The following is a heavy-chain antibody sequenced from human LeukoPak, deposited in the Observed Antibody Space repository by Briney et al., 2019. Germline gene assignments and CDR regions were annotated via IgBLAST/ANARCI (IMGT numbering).Heavy chain of an antibody. J-gene: IGHJ6*02. CDR1: GYTFTGYY. Sequence: ASVKVSCKASGYTFTGYYMRWVRQAPGQGLEWMGWINPNSGGTNYAQKFQGRVTMTRDMSISTAYMELSRLRSDDTAVYYCARDQRDYGKGGDYYYYYGMDVWGQGTTVTVSS. V-gene: IGHV1-2*02. CDR3: ARDQRDYGKGGDYYYYYGMDV. CDR2: INPNSGGT. D-gene: IGHD3-16*01.